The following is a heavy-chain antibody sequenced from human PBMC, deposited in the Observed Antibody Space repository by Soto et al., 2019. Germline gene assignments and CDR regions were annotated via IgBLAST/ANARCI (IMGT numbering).Heavy chain of an antibody. CDR3: AKEMYPRTVLDSSSPWGAY. V-gene: IGHV3-30*18. CDR2: VSYDGSHK. CDR1: GITFTTYG. J-gene: IGHJ4*02. D-gene: IGHD6-6*01. Sequence: QVQLVQSGGGVIQPGKSLRLSCAASGITFTTYGMHWVRQTPGKGLEWVAVVSYDGSHKYYADSVKGRFTISRDDSKNTLYLQMNSLRVDDTAVYYFAKEMYPRTVLDSSSPWGAYWGQGTLVTVSS.